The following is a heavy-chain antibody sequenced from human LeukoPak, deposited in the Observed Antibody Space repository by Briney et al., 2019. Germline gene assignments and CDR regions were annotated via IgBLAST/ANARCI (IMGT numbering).Heavy chain of an antibody. CDR3: ARAREGGYYYGSGFFDY. V-gene: IGHV4-34*01. Sequence: SETLSLTCAVYGGSFSGYYWSWIRQPPGKGLEWIGEINHSGSTNYNPSLKSRVTISVDTSKNQFSLKLSSVTAADTAVYYCARAREGGYYYGSGFFDYWGQGTLVTVSS. J-gene: IGHJ4*02. CDR1: GGSFSGYY. D-gene: IGHD3-10*01. CDR2: INHSGST.